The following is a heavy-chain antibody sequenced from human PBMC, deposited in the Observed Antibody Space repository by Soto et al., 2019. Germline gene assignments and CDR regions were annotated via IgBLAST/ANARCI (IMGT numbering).Heavy chain of an antibody. J-gene: IGHJ2*01. V-gene: IGHV2-5*05. CDR2: ISWDDNK. Sequence: QITLRESGPTLVKPTQTLTLTCTFSGFSLSTSGVGVGCIRQSPGKALEWLALISWDDNKYYGPSLKSRLPITKDTSKNQVVLTMTNMDPVDTATYSCVHRQIETYGGSGDFDLWGRGTLVTVSS. CDR1: GFSLSTSGVG. CDR3: VHRQIETYGGSGDFDL. D-gene: IGHD2-15*01.